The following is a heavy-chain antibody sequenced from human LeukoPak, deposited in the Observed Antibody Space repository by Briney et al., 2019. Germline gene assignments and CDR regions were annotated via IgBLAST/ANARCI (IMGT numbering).Heavy chain of an antibody. CDR2: MNPNSGNT. CDR1: GYTYTSYD. CDR3: ARGRHDSSGYYF. Sequence: GASVKVSCKASGYTYTSYDINWVRQATGQGLEWMGWMNPNSGNTGYAQKFQGRVTMTRNTSISTAYMELSSLRSEDTAVYYCARGRHDSSGYYFWGQGTLVTVSS. V-gene: IGHV1-8*01. D-gene: IGHD3-22*01. J-gene: IGHJ4*02.